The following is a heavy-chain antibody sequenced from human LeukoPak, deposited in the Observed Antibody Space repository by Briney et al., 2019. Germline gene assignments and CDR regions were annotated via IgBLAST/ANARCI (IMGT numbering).Heavy chain of an antibody. CDR2: IYYSGRT. V-gene: IGHV4-39*07. J-gene: IGHJ6*03. Sequence: PSETLSLTCSVSGDSVSRSDSYWDWIRQPPGKGLEWIGTIYYSGRTYYSPSLKSRVTISVDASKNQFSLKLSSVTAADTAVYYCARAASYYYGSGSYYKDYYYYYMDVWGKGTTVTVSS. CDR3: ARAASYYYGSGSYYKDYYYYYMDV. D-gene: IGHD3-10*01. CDR1: GDSVSRSDSY.